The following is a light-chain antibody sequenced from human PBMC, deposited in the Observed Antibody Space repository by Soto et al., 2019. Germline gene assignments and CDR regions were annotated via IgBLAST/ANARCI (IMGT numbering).Light chain of an antibody. CDR2: EVT. CDR1: SSDVGGYNY. Sequence: QSALTQPRSVSGSPGQSVTISCTGTSSDVGGYNYVSWYQQRPGKAPKLMIYEVTNRPSGVSYRFSGSKSGNTAALTISGLQAEDEADYYCSSYTTSSTYVFGTGTKLTVL. CDR3: SSYTTSSTYV. V-gene: IGLV2-14*01. J-gene: IGLJ1*01.